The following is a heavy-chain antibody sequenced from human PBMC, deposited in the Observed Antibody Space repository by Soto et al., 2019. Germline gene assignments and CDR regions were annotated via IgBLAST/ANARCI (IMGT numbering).Heavy chain of an antibody. Sequence: QVQLVQSGAEVKKPGSSVKVSCKAPGGTFSSYAISWVRQAPGXXLEWXGGIIPIFGTANYAQKFQGRVTXXXXXXXXXXXXXXXXXXXXXXXXXXXXXXXXXXXXXXXXYYYYYGMDVWGQGTTVTVSS. CDR1: GGTFSSYA. CDR3: XXXXXXXXXXXXXYYYYYGMDV. J-gene: IGHJ6*02. V-gene: IGHV1-69*01. CDR2: IIPIFGTA.